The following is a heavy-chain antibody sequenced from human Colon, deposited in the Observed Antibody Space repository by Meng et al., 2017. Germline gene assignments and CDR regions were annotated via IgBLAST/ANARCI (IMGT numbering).Heavy chain of an antibody. J-gene: IGHJ4*02. CDR2: ISSSSSYI. CDR3: ARTLAAAGTGDY. D-gene: IGHD6-13*01. V-gene: IGHV3-21*01. Sequence: GGSLRLSCAASGFTFSSHSMKWVRQAPGKGLEWVSSISSSSSYIYYADSVKGRFTISRDNAKNSLYLQMNSLRAEDTAVYYCARTLAAAGTGDYWGQGTLVTVSS. CDR1: GFTFSSHS.